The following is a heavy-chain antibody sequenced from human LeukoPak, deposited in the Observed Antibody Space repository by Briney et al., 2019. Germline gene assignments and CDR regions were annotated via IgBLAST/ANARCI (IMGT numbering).Heavy chain of an antibody. CDR1: GGSSRGSY. V-gene: IGHV4-34*01. J-gene: IGHJ4*02. Sequence: LPSAAFGGSSRGSYGSWFGQPPGKGLEWIGEINHSGSTNYNPSLKSRVTISVDTSKNQFSLKLSSVTAADTAVYYCARGRGYGSGSYCYWGQGTLVTVSS. D-gene: IGHD3-10*01. CDR3: ARGRGYGSGSYCY. CDR2: INHSGST.